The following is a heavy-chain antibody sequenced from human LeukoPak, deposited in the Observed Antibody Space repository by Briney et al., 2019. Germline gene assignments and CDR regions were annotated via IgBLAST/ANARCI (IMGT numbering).Heavy chain of an antibody. V-gene: IGHV3-30*02. CDR3: AKSDFTYYYDSSGIDY. Sequence: GGSLRLSCAASGFTFSSYGMHWVRQAPGKGLEWVAFIRYDGSNKYYADAVKGRFTISRDNSKNTLYLQMNSLRAEDTAVYYCAKSDFTYYYDSSGIDYWGQGTLVTVSS. CDR1: GFTFSSYG. D-gene: IGHD3-22*01. J-gene: IGHJ4*02. CDR2: IRYDGSNK.